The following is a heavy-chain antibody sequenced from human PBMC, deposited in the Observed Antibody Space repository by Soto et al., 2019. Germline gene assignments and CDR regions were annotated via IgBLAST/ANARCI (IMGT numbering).Heavy chain of an antibody. CDR3: ARGDIAAAAPSYYYYGMDV. CDR1: GGTFSSYA. J-gene: IGHJ6*02. CDR2: IIPIFGTA. Sequence: QVQLVQSGAEVKKPGSSVKVSCKASGGTFSSYAISWVRRAPGQGLEWMGGIIPIFGTANYAQKFQGRVTITADESTSTAYMELSSLRSEDTAVYYCARGDIAAAAPSYYYYGMDVWGQGTTVTVSS. V-gene: IGHV1-69*01. D-gene: IGHD6-13*01.